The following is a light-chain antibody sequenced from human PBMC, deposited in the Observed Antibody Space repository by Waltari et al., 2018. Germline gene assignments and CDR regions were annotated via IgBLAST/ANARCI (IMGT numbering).Light chain of an antibody. CDR2: DAS. V-gene: IGKV3-11*01. J-gene: IGKJ5*01. CDR1: QRVSSY. CDR3: QQRSNWPIT. Sequence: EIVLTQSPATLSLSHGERATLSCRARQRVSSYLAWYHQKPGQAPRLLIYDASNRATGIPARFSGSGSGTDFTLTISSLEPEDFAVYYCQQRSNWPITFGQGTRLEMK.